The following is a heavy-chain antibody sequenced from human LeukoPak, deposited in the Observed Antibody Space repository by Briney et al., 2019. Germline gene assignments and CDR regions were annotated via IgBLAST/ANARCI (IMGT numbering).Heavy chain of an antibody. CDR1: GFTFSGSA. CDR2: IRSKANSYAT. J-gene: IGHJ3*02. V-gene: IGHV3-73*01. Sequence: GGSLRLSCAASGFTFSGSAMHWVRQASGKGLEWVGRIRSKANSYATAYAASVKGRFTISRDDSKNTAYLQMNSLKTEDTAVYHCTRPKYCSSTSCWYTLDAFDIWGQGTMVTVSS. CDR3: TRPKYCSSTSCWYTLDAFDI. D-gene: IGHD2-2*01.